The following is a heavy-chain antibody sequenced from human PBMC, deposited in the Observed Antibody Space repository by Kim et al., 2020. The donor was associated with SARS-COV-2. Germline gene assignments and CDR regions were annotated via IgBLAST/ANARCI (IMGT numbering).Heavy chain of an antibody. CDR3: ARGGGYYPYHFDY. V-gene: IGHV1-18*04. CDR1: GYTFTSFD. D-gene: IGHD3-22*01. J-gene: IGHJ4*02. CDR2: ITPNNGNR. Sequence: ASVKVSCKASGYTFTSFDITWMRQAPGQGLEWLGWITPNNGNRRYAQNLQGRVTMSTDSSTITAYMELGSLRSDDTAVYYCARGGGYYPYHFDYWGQGTLVSVSS.